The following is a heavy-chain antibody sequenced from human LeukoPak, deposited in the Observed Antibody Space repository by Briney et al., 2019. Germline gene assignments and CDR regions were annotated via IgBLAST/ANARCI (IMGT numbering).Heavy chain of an antibody. CDR3: ARDGPWESSSSWYDY. J-gene: IGHJ4*02. CDR2: IHQHGTKE. Sequence: GGSLRLSCTTSGFNFRAYWMAWVRQAPGKGLEWVANIHQHGTKENYVDSVKGRFTISRDNAKNSVFLQMNSLRAEDTAVYYCARDGPWESSSSWYDYWGQGTLVTVSS. CDR1: GFNFRAYW. D-gene: IGHD6-13*01. V-gene: IGHV3-7*03.